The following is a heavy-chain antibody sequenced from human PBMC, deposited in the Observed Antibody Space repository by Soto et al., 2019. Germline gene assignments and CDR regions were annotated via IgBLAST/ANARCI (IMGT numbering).Heavy chain of an antibody. J-gene: IGHJ5*02. D-gene: IGHD2-2*01. Sequence: KTSETLSLTCTVSGDSISGGASFWSWIRQPPGKGLEWIANVYYSGSSYYNPSLKSRLTMSVDTTKNQFSLQLKSMTAADTAVYYCAKLSCTSSTCYFPGWFDPWGQGTLVTVSS. CDR1: GDSISGGASF. CDR2: VYYSGSS. V-gene: IGHV4-31*03. CDR3: AKLSCTSSTCYFPGWFDP.